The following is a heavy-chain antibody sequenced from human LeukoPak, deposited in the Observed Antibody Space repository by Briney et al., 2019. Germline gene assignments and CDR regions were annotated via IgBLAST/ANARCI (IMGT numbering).Heavy chain of an antibody. CDR1: GFTFSSYS. CDR2: ISSSSSYI. Sequence: PGGSLRLSCAASGFTFSSYSMNWVRQAPGKGLEWVSSISSSSSYIYYADSVKGRFTISRDNAKNSLYLQMNSLRAEDTAVYYCARVSVHSWYPRVVRWFDPWGQGTLVTVSS. J-gene: IGHJ5*02. CDR3: ARVSVHSWYPRVVRWFDP. D-gene: IGHD6-13*01. V-gene: IGHV3-21*01.